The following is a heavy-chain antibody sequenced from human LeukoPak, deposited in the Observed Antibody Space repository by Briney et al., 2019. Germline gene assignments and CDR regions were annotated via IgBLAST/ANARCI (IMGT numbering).Heavy chain of an antibody. CDR3: AGARTYYDSSAYFFSDY. D-gene: IGHD3-22*01. V-gene: IGHV4-31*03. CDR1: GGSISSGGYY. Sequence: SETLSLTCTVSGGSISSGGYYWSWIRQHPGKGLEWIGYIYSSGSTYYNPSLKSRVTISLDTSKNQFSLKLSSVTAADTAVYYCAGARTYYDSSAYFFSDYWGQGTLVTVSS. J-gene: IGHJ4*02. CDR2: IYSSGST.